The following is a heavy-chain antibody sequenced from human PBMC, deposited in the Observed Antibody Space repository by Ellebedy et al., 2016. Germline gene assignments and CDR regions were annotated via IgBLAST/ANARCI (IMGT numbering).Heavy chain of an antibody. D-gene: IGHD3-9*01. CDR3: ARDNYDILTGYPRKYGMDV. CDR2: ISGSGGST. J-gene: IGHJ6*02. V-gene: IGHV3-23*01. Sequence: GESLKISXAASGFTFSSYAMSWVRQAPGKGLEWVSAISGSGGSTYYADSVRVRFTISRDNSKNSLYLQMNSLRVEDTAMYYCARDNYDILTGYPRKYGMDVWGQGTTVTVSS. CDR1: GFTFSSYA.